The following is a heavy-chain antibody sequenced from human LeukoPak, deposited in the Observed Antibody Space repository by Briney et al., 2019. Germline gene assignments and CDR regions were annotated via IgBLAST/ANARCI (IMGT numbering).Heavy chain of an antibody. V-gene: IGHV4-59*01. J-gene: IGHJ4*02. Sequence: SETQSLTCTVSGGSISSYYWSWIRQPPGKGLEWIGYIYYTGSSNYNPSLESRVTISVDTSKNQFSLKLNSVTAADTAVYYCARGLTLYYFDYWGQGTLVTVSS. CDR2: IYYTGSS. CDR1: GGSISSYY. D-gene: IGHD2-15*01. CDR3: ARGLTLYYFDY.